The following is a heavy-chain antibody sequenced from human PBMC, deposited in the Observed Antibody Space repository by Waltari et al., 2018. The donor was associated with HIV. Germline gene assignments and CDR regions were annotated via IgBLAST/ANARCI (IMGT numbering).Heavy chain of an antibody. Sequence: EVQLVESGGGLVKPGGSLRLSCAASGFTFSSYSMNWVRQAPGKGLEWVSSISSSSSYIYYADSVKGRFTISRDNAKNSLYLQMNSLRAEDTAVYYCARDPGLASIAVAGTPPDYWGQGTLVTVSS. V-gene: IGHV3-21*01. J-gene: IGHJ4*02. CDR2: ISSSSSYI. CDR1: GFTFSSYS. CDR3: ARDPGLASIAVAGTPPDY. D-gene: IGHD6-19*01.